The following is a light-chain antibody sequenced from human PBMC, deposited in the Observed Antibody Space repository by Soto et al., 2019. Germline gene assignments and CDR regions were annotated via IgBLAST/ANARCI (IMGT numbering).Light chain of an antibody. J-gene: IGKJ5*01. CDR2: GAS. CDR3: QQYGSP. Sequence: EIVRTQSRGTLSLSPGERATLSCRASQSVSSSYLAWYQQKPGQAPRLLIYGASSRATGIPDRFSGSGSGTDFTLTISRQEPEDFAVYYCQQYGSPFGQGTRLEIK. CDR1: QSVSSSY. V-gene: IGKV3-20*01.